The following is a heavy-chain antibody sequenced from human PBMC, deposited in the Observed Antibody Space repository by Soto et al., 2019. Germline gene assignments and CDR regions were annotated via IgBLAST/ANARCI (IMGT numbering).Heavy chain of an antibody. V-gene: IGHV1-2*04. CDR1: GYTFTGYY. D-gene: IGHD2-15*01. Sequence: ASVKVSCKASGYTFTGYYMHCVRQAPGQGLEWMGWINPNSGGTNYAQKFQGWVTMTRDTSISTAYMELSRLRSDDTAVYYCARAKKVADHFDYWGQGTLVTVSS. CDR3: ARAKKVADHFDY. J-gene: IGHJ4*02. CDR2: INPNSGGT.